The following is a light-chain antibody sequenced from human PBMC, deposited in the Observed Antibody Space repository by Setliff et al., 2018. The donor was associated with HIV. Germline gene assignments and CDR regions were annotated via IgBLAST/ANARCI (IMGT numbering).Light chain of an antibody. Sequence: QSVLTQPASVSGSPGQSITISCTGTSIDVGGYNYVYWYQHNPGTAPKLMIFEVSNRSSGVSNRFSGSKSGNTASLNISGLQAEDEADYYCGSYTSSSARVFGTGTKVPVL. CDR2: EVS. J-gene: IGLJ1*01. V-gene: IGLV2-14*01. CDR3: GSYTSSSARV. CDR1: SIDVGGYNY.